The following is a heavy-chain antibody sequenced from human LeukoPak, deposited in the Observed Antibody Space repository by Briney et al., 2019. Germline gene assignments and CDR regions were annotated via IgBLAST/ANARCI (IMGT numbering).Heavy chain of an antibody. CDR2: IHSSGST. Sequence: SGTLSLTCAVSGGSTSGYYWSGVRRPAGEGLEWIGRIHSSGSTNYNPSLKGRVSMSVDTSKNQFSLRLSSVTAADTALYYCARDHWGLSSTSGASDIWGQGTMVTVSS. D-gene: IGHD2-2*01. V-gene: IGHV4-4*07. J-gene: IGHJ3*02. CDR3: ARDHWGLSSTSGASDI. CDR1: GGSTSGYY.